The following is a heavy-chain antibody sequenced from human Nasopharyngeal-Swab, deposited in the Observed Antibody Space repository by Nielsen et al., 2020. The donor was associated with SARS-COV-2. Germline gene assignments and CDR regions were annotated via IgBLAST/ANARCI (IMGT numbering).Heavy chain of an antibody. CDR3: AKDRGGRSLDS. V-gene: IGHV3-30-3*02. CDR1: GFNFTSYA. J-gene: IGHJ4*02. D-gene: IGHD3-16*01. Sequence: GGSLRLSRSASGFNFTSYAIHCVRQPPGKGLEWVAVVSYDGTNTFYADSVKGRFAISRDNSESTVSLQMNSLRSEDTAAYYCAKDRGGRSLDSWGQGTLVTVSS. CDR2: VSYDGTNT.